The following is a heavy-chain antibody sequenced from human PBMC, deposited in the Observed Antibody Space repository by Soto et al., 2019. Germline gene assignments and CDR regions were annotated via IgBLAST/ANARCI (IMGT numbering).Heavy chain of an antibody. CDR1: SGSISSSNW. Sequence: SETLSLTCAVSSGSISSSNWWSWVRQPPGKGLEWIGEIYHSGSTNYNPSLKSRVTISVDKSKNQFSLKLSSVTAADTAVYYCARANKWGNIVVVPAAAPYYYYMDVWGKGTTVTVSS. CDR2: IYHSGST. V-gene: IGHV4-4*02. CDR3: ARANKWGNIVVVPAAAPYYYYMDV. D-gene: IGHD2-2*01. J-gene: IGHJ6*03.